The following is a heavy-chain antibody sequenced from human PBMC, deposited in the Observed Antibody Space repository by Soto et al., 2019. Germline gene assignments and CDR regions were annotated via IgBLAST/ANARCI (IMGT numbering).Heavy chain of an antibody. CDR3: AKARHSTSWYGLEADF. Sequence: QVQLVESGGGVVQPGRSLRLSCAASGFIFSDYAMHWVRQAPGKGLEWVAVISYGGDNKYYADSVRGRFAISRDNLKNTLDLQMNSQNPEDTAVYHCAKARHSTSWYGLEADFWGQGTLVTVSS. D-gene: IGHD6-13*01. J-gene: IGHJ4*02. CDR2: ISYGGDNK. V-gene: IGHV3-30*09. CDR1: GFIFSDYA.